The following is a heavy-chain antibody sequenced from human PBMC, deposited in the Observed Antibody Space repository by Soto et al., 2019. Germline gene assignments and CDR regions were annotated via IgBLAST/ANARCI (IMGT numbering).Heavy chain of an antibody. Sequence: QVQLQESGPGLVKPSETLSLTCTVSGSSINGYDWSWIRQPPGKALEWIGYIYYTGSTNYNPSLKSRVTISLDTSKNQFSLKLSSVIPADTAVYYCARGRAAAGYYFDYWGQGTLVPVSS. CDR3: ARGRAAAGYYFDY. V-gene: IGHV4-59*01. CDR2: IYYTGST. D-gene: IGHD6-13*01. CDR1: GSSINGYD. J-gene: IGHJ4*02.